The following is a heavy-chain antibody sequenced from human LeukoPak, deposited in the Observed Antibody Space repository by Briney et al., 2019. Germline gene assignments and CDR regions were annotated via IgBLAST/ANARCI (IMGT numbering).Heavy chain of an antibody. V-gene: IGHV4-59*01. CDR2: IYYSGST. CDR1: GGSISSYY. J-gene: IGHJ4*02. Sequence: PSETLSLTCTVSGGSISSYYWSWIRQPPRKGLEWIGYIYYSGSTNYNPSLKSRVTISVDTSKNQFSLKLSSVTAADTAVYYCASKGGSYYDYWGQGTLVTVSS. CDR3: ASKGGSYYDY. D-gene: IGHD1-26*01.